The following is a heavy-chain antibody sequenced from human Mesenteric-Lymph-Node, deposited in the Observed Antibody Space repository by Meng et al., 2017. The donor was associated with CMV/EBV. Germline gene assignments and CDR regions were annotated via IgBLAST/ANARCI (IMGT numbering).Heavy chain of an antibody. Sequence: SETLSLTCTVSGGSISSHYWSWIRQPPGKGLEWIGYISDSGSTNYNPSLKSRVTIFLDTSKNQFSLKLNSVTAADTAVYYCARGSGVRFLEWLHPNWFDPWGQGTLVTVSS. CDR2: ISDSGST. J-gene: IGHJ5*02. CDR1: GGSISSHY. V-gene: IGHV4-59*11. CDR3: ARGSGVRFLEWLHPNWFDP. D-gene: IGHD3-3*01.